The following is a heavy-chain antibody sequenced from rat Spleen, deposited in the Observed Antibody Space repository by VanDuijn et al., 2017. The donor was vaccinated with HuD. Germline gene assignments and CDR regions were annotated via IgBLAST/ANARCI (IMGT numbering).Heavy chain of an antibody. J-gene: IGHJ3*01. V-gene: IGHV3-3*01. Sequence: EVQLQESGPGLVKPSQSLSLTCSVTGNSIANGYRWNWIRRFPGSKLEWMGYINSAGTTVYNPSLKSRISITRDTTRNQFFLQVNSVTTEDTATYYCARSDGTHYYLPFPYWGQGTLVTVS. D-gene: IGHD1-12*02. CDR3: ARSDGTHYYLPFPY. CDR1: GNSIANGYR. CDR2: INSAGTT.